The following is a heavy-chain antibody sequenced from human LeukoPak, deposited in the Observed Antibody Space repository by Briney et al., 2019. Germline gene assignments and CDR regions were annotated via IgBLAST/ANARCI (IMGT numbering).Heavy chain of an antibody. CDR2: INPSSGST. CDR1: GYSFSSYY. V-gene: IGHV1-46*01. D-gene: IGHD6-13*01. Sequence: ASVRVSCKASGYSFSSYYMQWVRQAPGQGLEWMGIINPSSGSTSYAQKFQGRVTMTRDTSTRTVYMDLTRLRSEDTAIYYCARDGRPRAAAALSSDHWGQGTLVTVSS. J-gene: IGHJ4*02. CDR3: ARDGRPRAAAALSSDH.